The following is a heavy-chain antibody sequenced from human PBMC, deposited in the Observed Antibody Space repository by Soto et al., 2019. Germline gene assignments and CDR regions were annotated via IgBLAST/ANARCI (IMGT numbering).Heavy chain of an antibody. V-gene: IGHV6-1*01. CDR2: TYYRSKWYN. Sequence: PSQTLSLTCAISGDSVSSNSAAWNCIIQSPSRGLEWLGRTYYRSKWYNDYAVSVKSRITINPDTSKNQFSLQLNSVTPEDTAVYYCARGEQLVRGNDAFDIWGQGTMVTVS. CDR3: ARGEQLVRGNDAFDI. CDR1: GDSVSSNSAA. D-gene: IGHD6-13*01. J-gene: IGHJ3*02.